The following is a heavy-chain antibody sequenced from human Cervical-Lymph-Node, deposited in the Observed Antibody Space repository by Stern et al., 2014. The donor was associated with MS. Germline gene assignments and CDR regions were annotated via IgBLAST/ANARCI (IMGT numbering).Heavy chain of an antibody. CDR2: ISAGDANT. V-gene: IGHV1-3*01. D-gene: IGHD1-26*01. CDR3: SRYGVGALDF. CDR1: GYTFTDYA. Sequence: VQLVESGAEVKKPGASVNISCKASGYTFTDYAIHWVRQAPGQSLEWMGWISAGDANTKYSQKFQDRITITRDTSARTAYMALGSLRSEDTATYYCSRYGVGALDFWGQGSLVTVSS. J-gene: IGHJ4*02.